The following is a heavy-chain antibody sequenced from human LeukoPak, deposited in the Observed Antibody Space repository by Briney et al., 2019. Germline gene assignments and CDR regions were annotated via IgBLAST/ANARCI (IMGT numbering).Heavy chain of an antibody. Sequence: PGGSLRLSCAASGFTFSSYGMHWVRQAPGKGLEWVAVIWYDGSNKYYADSVKGRFTISRDNSKNTLYLQMNSLRAEDTAVYYCARWKPNRGRGSYDPPPFDYWGQGTLVTVSA. CDR3: ARWKPNRGRGSYDPPPFDY. D-gene: IGHD1-26*01. CDR1: GFTFSSYG. V-gene: IGHV3-33*01. CDR2: IWYDGSNK. J-gene: IGHJ4*02.